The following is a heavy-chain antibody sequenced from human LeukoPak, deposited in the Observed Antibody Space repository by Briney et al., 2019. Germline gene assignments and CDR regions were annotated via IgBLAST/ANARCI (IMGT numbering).Heavy chain of an antibody. CDR3: ARDHRYSGSRNWFDP. V-gene: IGHV3-48*03. CDR2: ISSSGSTI. J-gene: IGHJ5*02. D-gene: IGHD1-26*01. Sequence: GGSLRLSCAASGFTFSSYEMNWVRQAPGKGLEWVSYISSSGSTIYYADSVKGRFTISRDNAKNSLYLQMNSLRAEDTAVYYCARDHRYSGSRNWFDPWGQGTLVTVSS. CDR1: GFTFSSYE.